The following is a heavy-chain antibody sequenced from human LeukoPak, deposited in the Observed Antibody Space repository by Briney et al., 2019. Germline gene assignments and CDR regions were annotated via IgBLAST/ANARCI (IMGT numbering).Heavy chain of an antibody. CDR2: INWNGGST. Sequence: PGGSLRLSCAASGFTFDDYGMSWVRQAPGKGLELVSGINWNGGSTGYADSVKGRFTISRDNTKNSLYLQMNSLRAEDTALYYCARDGSVVGARYMDVWGKGTTVTVSS. J-gene: IGHJ6*03. CDR1: GFTFDDYG. CDR3: ARDGSVVGARYMDV. D-gene: IGHD1-26*01. V-gene: IGHV3-20*04.